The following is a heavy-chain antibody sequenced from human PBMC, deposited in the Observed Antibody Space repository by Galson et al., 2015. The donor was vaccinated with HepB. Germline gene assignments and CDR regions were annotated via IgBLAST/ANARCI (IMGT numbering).Heavy chain of an antibody. Sequence: SVKVSCKASGYTFTGYYMHWVRQAPGQGLEWMGRINPNSGGTNYAQKFQGRVTMTRDTSISTAYMELSRLRSDDTAVYYCARRQQLARPSGAFDIWGQGTMVTVSS. CDR2: INPNSGGT. D-gene: IGHD6-13*01. J-gene: IGHJ3*02. V-gene: IGHV1-2*06. CDR1: GYTFTGYY. CDR3: ARRQQLARPSGAFDI.